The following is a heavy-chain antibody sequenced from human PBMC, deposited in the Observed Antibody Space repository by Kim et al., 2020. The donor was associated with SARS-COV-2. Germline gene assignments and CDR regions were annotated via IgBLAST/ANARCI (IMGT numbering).Heavy chain of an antibody. Sequence: ASVKVSCKTYGYTFNNYYMHWGRQAPGQGLEWMAFISPSGDWTGYAQRFQGKITMTRDTSTSTVYLEFSSLTSEDTAVYFCAREGAAAAKHFDYWGQGTLLPGSS. V-gene: IGHV1-46*02. CDR2: ISPSGDWT. D-gene: IGHD6-13*01. CDR1: GYTFNNYY. J-gene: IGHJ4*02. CDR3: AREGAAAAKHFDY.